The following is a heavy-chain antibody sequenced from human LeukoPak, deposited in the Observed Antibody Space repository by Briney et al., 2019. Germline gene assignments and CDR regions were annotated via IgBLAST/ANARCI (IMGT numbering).Heavy chain of an antibody. CDR3: ARVGGAGDSSGYYHAYFDY. CDR1: GGSISSGGYS. J-gene: IGHJ4*02. CDR2: IYYSGST. D-gene: IGHD3-22*01. V-gene: IGHV4-61*08. Sequence: SETLSLTCAVSGGSISSGGYSWSWIRQPPGKGLEWIGYIYYSGSTNYNPSLKSRVTISVDTSKNQFSLKLSSVTAADTAVYYCARVGGAGDSSGYYHAYFDYWGQGTLVTVSS.